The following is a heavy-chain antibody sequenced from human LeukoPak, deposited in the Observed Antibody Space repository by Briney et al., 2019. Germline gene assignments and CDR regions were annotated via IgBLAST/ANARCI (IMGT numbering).Heavy chain of an antibody. CDR3: AKGAAADASGRYFDY. V-gene: IGHV3-23*01. CDR2: ITGSGATT. J-gene: IGHJ4*02. Sequence: GGSLRLSCAASGFTFSSYWMSWVRQAPGKGLEWVSAITGSGATTSYADSVKGRFTISRDNSKNTLFLQMNSLRVDDTAVYFCAKGAAADASGRYFDYWGQGTLVTVSS. CDR1: GFTFSSYW. D-gene: IGHD6-13*01.